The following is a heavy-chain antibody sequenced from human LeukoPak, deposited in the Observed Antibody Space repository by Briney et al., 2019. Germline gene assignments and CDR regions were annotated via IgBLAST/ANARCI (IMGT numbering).Heavy chain of an antibody. Sequence: GGSLRLSCALSGLTFSNYELNWVSQAPGKGLEWVSLIYSGGSTYYADSVKGRFTISRDNSKNTLYLQMNSLRAEDTAIYYCARKPDYWGQGTLVTVSS. CDR2: IYSGGST. V-gene: IGHV3-53*01. CDR3: ARKPDY. J-gene: IGHJ4*02. CDR1: GLTFSNYE.